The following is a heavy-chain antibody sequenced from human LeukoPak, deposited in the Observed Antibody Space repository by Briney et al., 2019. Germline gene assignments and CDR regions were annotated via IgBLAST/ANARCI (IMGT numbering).Heavy chain of an antibody. CDR2: ISAYNGNT. CDR3: ARDDPFPVAGTIAY. J-gene: IGHJ4*02. Sequence: ASVKVSCKASGYTFTSYGISWVRQAPGQGLEWMGWISAYNGNTNYAQKLQGRVTMTTDTSTSTAYMELRSLRSDDTAVYYCARDDPFPVAGTIAYWGQGTLVTVSS. D-gene: IGHD6-19*01. CDR1: GYTFTSYG. V-gene: IGHV1-18*01.